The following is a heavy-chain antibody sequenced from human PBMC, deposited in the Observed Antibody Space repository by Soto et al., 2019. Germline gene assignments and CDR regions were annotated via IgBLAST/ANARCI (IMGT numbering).Heavy chain of an antibody. CDR1: GYTFTSYD. J-gene: IGHJ6*02. V-gene: IGHV1-8*01. D-gene: IGHD2-21*02. CDR2: MNPNSGNT. Sequence: QVQLVQSGAEVKKPGASVKVSCRASGYTFTSYDINWVRQATGQGLEWMGWMNPNSGNTGSAQESQGRASKTRITSISTAHMELSSLRSAHPTVDYCARVSTARSSMDVWCQGTTVTVSS. CDR3: ARVSTARSSMDV.